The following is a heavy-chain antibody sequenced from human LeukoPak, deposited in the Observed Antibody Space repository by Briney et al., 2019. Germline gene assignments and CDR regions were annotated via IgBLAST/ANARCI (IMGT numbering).Heavy chain of an antibody. CDR3: ARPSTGRAFDI. Sequence: GGSLRLSCAASGFTFSSYSTSWVRQAPGKGLEWVSYISSSSSTIYYADSVKGRFTTSRDNAKNSLYLQMNSLRAEDTAVYYCARPSTGRAFDIWGQGTMVTVSS. CDR1: GFTFSSYS. J-gene: IGHJ3*02. V-gene: IGHV3-48*01. D-gene: IGHD3-10*01. CDR2: ISSSSSTI.